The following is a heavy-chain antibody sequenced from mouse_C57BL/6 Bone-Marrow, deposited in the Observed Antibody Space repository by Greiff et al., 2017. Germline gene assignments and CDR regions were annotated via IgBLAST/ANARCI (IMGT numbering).Heavy chain of an antibody. J-gene: IGHJ3*01. V-gene: IGHV1-81*01. CDR1: GYTFTSYG. CDR3: ARDPFIYYYGSSWFAY. Sequence: QVQLQQSGAELARPGASVKLSCKASGYTFTSYGISWVKQRTGQGLEWIGEIHPRSGNTYYNEKFKGKATLTADKSSSTAYMELRSLTSEDSAVFFCARDPFIYYYGSSWFAYWGQGTLVTGSA. CDR2: IHPRSGNT. D-gene: IGHD1-1*01.